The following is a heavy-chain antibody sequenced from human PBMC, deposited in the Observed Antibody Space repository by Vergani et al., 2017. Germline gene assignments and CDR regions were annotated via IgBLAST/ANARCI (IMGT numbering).Heavy chain of an antibody. CDR3: VRDSPVPAYHYYGSGSYPYYFDY. J-gene: IGHJ4*02. Sequence: QVQLQESGPGLVKPSQTLSLTCTVSGGSISSGDYYWSWIRQPPGKGLEWIGYIYYSGSTYYNPSLKSRVTISVDTSKNQFSLKLSSVTAADTAVYYCVRDSPVPAYHYYGSGSYPYYFDYWGQGTLVTVSS. V-gene: IGHV4-30-4*08. CDR2: IYYSGST. CDR1: GGSISSGDYY. D-gene: IGHD3-10*01.